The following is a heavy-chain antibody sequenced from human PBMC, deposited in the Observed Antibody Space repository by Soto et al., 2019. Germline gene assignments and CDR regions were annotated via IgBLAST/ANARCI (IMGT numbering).Heavy chain of an antibody. D-gene: IGHD1-26*01. CDR3: AGWGGWLPVVLVGYYYGMDV. CDR2: INHSGST. Sequence: PSETLSLTCAVYGGSFSGYYWSWIRQPPGKGLEWIGEINHSGSTNYNPSLKSRVTISVDTSKNQFSLKLSSVTAADTAVYYCAGWGGWLPVVLVGYYYGMDVWGQGTTVTVSS. V-gene: IGHV4-34*01. CDR1: GGSFSGYY. J-gene: IGHJ6*02.